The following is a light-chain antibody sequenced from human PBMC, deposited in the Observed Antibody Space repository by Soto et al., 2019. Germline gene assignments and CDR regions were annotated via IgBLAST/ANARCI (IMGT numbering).Light chain of an antibody. CDR2: AAA. V-gene: IGKV1-9*01. CDR1: QGISSY. J-gene: IGKJ2*01. Sequence: DVQLTQSPSFLSASVGDRVTITCRASQGISSYLAWYQQKPGKAPKLLIYAAATLQSGVPSRFSGSGSGTEFTLTINNLQPEDVATYYCQQLHSYPHTFGQGTKLEI. CDR3: QQLHSYPHT.